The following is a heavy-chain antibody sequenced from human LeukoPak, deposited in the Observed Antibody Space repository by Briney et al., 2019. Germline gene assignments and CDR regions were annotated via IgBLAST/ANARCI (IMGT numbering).Heavy chain of an antibody. Sequence: SETLSLTCTVSGYSLSSGYYWGWIRQPPGKGVGWIGSIYNSGSTYYNPSLKSRVTISVDTSKNQLSLKLSSVSAADTAVYYCASLSDAAAAPRARFDYWGQGTLVTVSS. D-gene: IGHD6-13*01. CDR2: IYNSGST. CDR1: GYSLSSGYY. V-gene: IGHV4-38-2*02. CDR3: ASLSDAAAAPRARFDY. J-gene: IGHJ4*02.